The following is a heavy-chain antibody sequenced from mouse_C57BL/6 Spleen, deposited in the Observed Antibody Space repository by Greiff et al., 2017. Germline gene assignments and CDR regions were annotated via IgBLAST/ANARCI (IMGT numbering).Heavy chain of an antibody. J-gene: IGHJ4*01. Sequence: QVQLKQSGPELVKPGASVKLSCKASGYTFTSYDLNWVKQRPGQGLEWIGWIYPRDGSTKYNEKFKGKATLTVDTSSSTAYMELHSLTSEDSAVYFCARRLHYYGSSYDYYAMDYWGQGTSVTVSS. CDR1: GYTFTSYD. CDR3: ARRLHYYGSSYDYYAMDY. V-gene: IGHV1-85*01. CDR2: IYPRDGST. D-gene: IGHD1-1*01.